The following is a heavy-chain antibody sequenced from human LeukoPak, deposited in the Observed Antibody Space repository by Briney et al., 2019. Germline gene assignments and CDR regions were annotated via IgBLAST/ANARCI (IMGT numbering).Heavy chain of an antibody. CDR3: ARGSGRHQTDAFDI. D-gene: IGHD7-27*01. CDR1: GFTFTSYG. Sequence: GASVKVSCKASGFTFTSYGISWVRQAPGQGLEWMGWISAYNGNTNYAQKLQGRVTMTTDTSTSTAYMELRSLRSDDTAVYYCARGSGRHQTDAFDIWGQGTMVTVSS. CDR2: ISAYNGNT. V-gene: IGHV1-18*01. J-gene: IGHJ3*02.